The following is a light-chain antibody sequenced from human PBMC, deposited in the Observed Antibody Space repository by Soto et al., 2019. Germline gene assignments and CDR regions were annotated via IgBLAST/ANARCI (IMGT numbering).Light chain of an antibody. V-gene: IGLV2-8*01. CDR1: SSDVGGYNY. CDR3: SSYEGSNNLV. J-gene: IGLJ2*01. CDR2: EVS. Sequence: QSALTQPPSASGSPGQSVTISCTGTSSDVGGYNYVSWYQQHPGKAPKLMIYEVSKRPSGVPDRFSGSKSGNTASLTVSGLQAEDEADDYCSSYEGSNNLVFGGGTKLTVL.